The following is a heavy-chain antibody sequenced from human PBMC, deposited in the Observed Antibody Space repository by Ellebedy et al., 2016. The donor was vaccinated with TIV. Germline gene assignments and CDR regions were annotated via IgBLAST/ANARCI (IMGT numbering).Heavy chain of an antibody. CDR3: ARYGDYDYGMDV. Sequence: GESLKMSCAASGFTVSSNYMSWVRQAPGKGLEWVSVIYSGGSTYYADSVKGRFTISRDNSKNTLYLQMNSLRAEDTAVYYCARYGDYDYGMDVWGQGTTVTVSS. J-gene: IGHJ6*02. D-gene: IGHD4-17*01. CDR2: IYSGGST. V-gene: IGHV3-53*01. CDR1: GFTVSSNY.